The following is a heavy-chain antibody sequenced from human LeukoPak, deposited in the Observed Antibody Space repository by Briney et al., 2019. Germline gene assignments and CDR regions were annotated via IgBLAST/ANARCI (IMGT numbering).Heavy chain of an antibody. CDR3: AREAIYSGSSPDY. D-gene: IGHD1-26*01. CDR1: GGTFSSYT. J-gene: IGHJ4*02. CDR2: IIPIFGTA. Sequence: ASVKVSCKASGGTFSSYTISWVRQAPGQGLEWMGGIIPIFGTANYAQKFQGRVTITADESTSTAYMELYSLRSEDTAVYYCAREAIYSGSSPDYWGQGTLVTVSS. V-gene: IGHV1-69*13.